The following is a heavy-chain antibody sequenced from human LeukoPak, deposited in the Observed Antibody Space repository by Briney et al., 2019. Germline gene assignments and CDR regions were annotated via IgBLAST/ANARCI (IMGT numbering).Heavy chain of an antibody. CDR1: GFTFSSYD. CDR2: IGTAGDT. V-gene: IGHV3-13*01. Sequence: GGSLRLSCAASGFTFSSYDMHWVRQATGKGLEWVSAIGTAGDTYYPGSVKGRFTISRENAKNCLYLQMNSLRAGDTAVYYCARGWPGIAVAGPSWVWGQGTTVTVSS. J-gene: IGHJ6*02. CDR3: ARGWPGIAVAGPSWV. D-gene: IGHD6-19*01.